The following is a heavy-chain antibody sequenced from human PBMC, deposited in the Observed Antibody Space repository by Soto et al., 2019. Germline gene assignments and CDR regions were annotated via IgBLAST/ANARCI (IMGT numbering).Heavy chain of an antibody. Sequence: SETLSLTCTVPGGSISGEDYYWNWIRQHPGKGLEWIGYIYYSGGTYYNPSLKSRVTISIDTSKNQFSLNLNSVTAADTAVYYCARMRGKYFHSGGLTAFDYWGQGTLVTVSS. V-gene: IGHV4-31*03. J-gene: IGHJ4*02. CDR3: ARMRGKYFHSGGLTAFDY. CDR1: GGSISGEDYY. D-gene: IGHD2-15*01. CDR2: IYYSGGT.